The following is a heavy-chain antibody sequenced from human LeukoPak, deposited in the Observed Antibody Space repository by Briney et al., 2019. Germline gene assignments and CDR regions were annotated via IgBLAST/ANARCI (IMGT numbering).Heavy chain of an antibody. Sequence: ASVKISSKASAYTFPRYGISWVRQATGQGLQWMAWISAYNGNTDYAQKLQGRVTMTTDTSTSTAYMELRSLRSDDTAVYYCARARYLTGSRDDAFDIWGQGTVVTVSS. V-gene: IGHV1-18*04. CDR1: AYTFPRYG. CDR2: ISAYNGNT. D-gene: IGHD1-26*01. CDR3: ARARYLTGSRDDAFDI. J-gene: IGHJ3*02.